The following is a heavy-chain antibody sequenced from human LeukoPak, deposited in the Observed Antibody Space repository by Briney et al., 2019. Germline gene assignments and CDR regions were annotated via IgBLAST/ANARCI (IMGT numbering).Heavy chain of an antibody. CDR2: TYYSGST. J-gene: IGHJ5*02. CDR3: ARDLVAVAGRRWWFDP. V-gene: IGHV4-39*07. Sequence: SETLSLTCTVSGGSISSSSYYWGWIRQPPGKGLEWIGSTYYSGSTYYNPSLKSRVTISVDTSKNQFSLKLSSVTAVDTAVYYCARDLVAVAGRRWWFDPWGQGTLVTVSS. CDR1: GGSISSSSYY. D-gene: IGHD6-19*01.